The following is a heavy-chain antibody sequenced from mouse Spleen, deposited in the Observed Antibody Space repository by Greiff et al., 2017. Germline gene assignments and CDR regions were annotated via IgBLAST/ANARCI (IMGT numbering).Heavy chain of an antibody. CDR1: GYTFTSYW. Sequence: QVQLQQPGAELVKPGASVKLSCKASGYTFTSYWMHWVKQRPGQGLEWIGMIHPNSGSTNYNEKFKSKATLTVDKSSSTAYMQLSSLTSEDSAVYYCARRGLYYYDGPFAYWGQGTLVTVSA. CDR3: ARRGLYYYDGPFAY. V-gene: IGHV1-64*01. J-gene: IGHJ3*01. CDR2: IHPNSGST. D-gene: IGHD1-1*01.